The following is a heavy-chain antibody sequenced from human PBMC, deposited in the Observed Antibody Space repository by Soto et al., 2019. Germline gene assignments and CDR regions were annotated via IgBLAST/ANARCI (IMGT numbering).Heavy chain of an antibody. V-gene: IGHV1-3*01. CDR3: ARGGSCSSTSCYGLNWFDP. CDR1: GYTFTSYA. Sequence: GASVKVSCKASGYTFTSYAMHWVRQAPGQRLEWMGWINAGNGNTKYSQKFQGRVTITRDTSASTAYMELSSLRSEDTAVYYCARGGSCSSTSCYGLNWFDPWGQGTLVTVSS. CDR2: INAGNGNT. D-gene: IGHD2-2*01. J-gene: IGHJ5*02.